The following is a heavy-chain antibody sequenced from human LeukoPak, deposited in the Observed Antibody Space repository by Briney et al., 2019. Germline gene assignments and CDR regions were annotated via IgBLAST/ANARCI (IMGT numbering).Heavy chain of an antibody. V-gene: IGHV3-7*01. CDR3: ARNGWYGPRGVFPDYFDY. J-gene: IGHJ4*02. Sequence: GGSLRLSCAASGFTFITSWMTWVRQAPGKGLEWVANIKQDGSEKYYVDSVKGRFAVSRDNSKNTLYLQMNSLRAEDTAVYYCARNGWYGPRGVFPDYFDYWGQGTLVTVSS. CDR1: GFTFITSW. D-gene: IGHD6-19*01. CDR2: IKQDGSEK.